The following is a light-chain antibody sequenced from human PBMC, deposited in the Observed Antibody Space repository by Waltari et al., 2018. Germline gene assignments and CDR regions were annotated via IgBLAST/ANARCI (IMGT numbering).Light chain of an antibody. CDR2: HAS. J-gene: IGLJ2*01. CDR3: QAWDSSTAGV. V-gene: IGLV3-1*01. Sequence: SYELTQPPSVSVSPGQTASITCSGDKLGDKYACWYQQKPGQSPVLVIYHASMRPSGIPERFSGSNSGNTATLTISGTQAMDEADYYCQAWDSSTAGVFGGGTKLTVL. CDR1: KLGDKY.